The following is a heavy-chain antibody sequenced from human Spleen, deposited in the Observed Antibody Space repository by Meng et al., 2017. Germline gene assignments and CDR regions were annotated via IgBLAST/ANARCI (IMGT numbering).Heavy chain of an antibody. CDR1: GGSFSDYY. V-gene: IGHV4-34*01. CDR3: ARGPTTMAHDFDY. CDR2: INHSGST. J-gene: IGHJ4*02. D-gene: IGHD4-11*01. Sequence: QHQEWGAGLLKPSETLSLACVGSGGSFSDYYWSWIRQPPGKGLEWIGEINHSGSTNYNPSLESRATISVDTSQNNPSLKLSSVTAADSAVYYCARGPTTMAHDFDYWGQGTLVTVSS.